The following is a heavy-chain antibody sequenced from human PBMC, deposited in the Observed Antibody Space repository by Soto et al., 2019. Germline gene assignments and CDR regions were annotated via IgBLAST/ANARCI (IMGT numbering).Heavy chain of an antibody. CDR3: ARDYCSGASCSDY. D-gene: IGHD2-15*01. Sequence: ASVKVSCKASGYTFTGYYMHWVRQAPGQGLEWMGWINPNSGGTNYAQKFQGWVTMTRDTSISTAYMELSRLRSDDTAVYYCARDYCSGASCSDYWGQATMVTVSS. CDR2: INPNSGGT. V-gene: IGHV1-2*04. J-gene: IGHJ4*02. CDR1: GYTFTGYY.